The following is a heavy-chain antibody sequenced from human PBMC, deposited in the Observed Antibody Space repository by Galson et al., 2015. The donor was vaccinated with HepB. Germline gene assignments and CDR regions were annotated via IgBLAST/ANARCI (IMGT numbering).Heavy chain of an antibody. V-gene: IGHV3-23*01. CDR3: AERLAPPLGPLFYYYGMDV. CDR1: GFTFSSNA. CDR2: ISASGGNT. D-gene: IGHD4-11*01. Sequence: SLRLSCAASGFTFSSNAMSWVRQAPGEGLEWVTAISASGGNTYYADSVKDLFTISRDNSKNTLYLHMNCLRAEDTAVYYCAERLAPPLGPLFYYYGMDVWGQGTPVTVSS. J-gene: IGHJ6*02.